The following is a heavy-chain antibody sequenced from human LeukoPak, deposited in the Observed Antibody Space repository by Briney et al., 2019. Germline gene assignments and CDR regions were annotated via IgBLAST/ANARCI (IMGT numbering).Heavy chain of an antibody. CDR3: AKGSAAGRPYYFDY. Sequence: HSGGFLRLSCAASGFIFSNYAMSWVRQAPGKGLEWVSAIDSTGAYTWYADSVKGRFTISKDSSKAILYLQMNSLRAEDAAVYFCAKGSAAGRPYYFDYWGQGTLVTVSS. D-gene: IGHD6-25*01. V-gene: IGHV3-23*01. CDR1: GFIFSNYA. CDR2: IDSTGAYT. J-gene: IGHJ4*02.